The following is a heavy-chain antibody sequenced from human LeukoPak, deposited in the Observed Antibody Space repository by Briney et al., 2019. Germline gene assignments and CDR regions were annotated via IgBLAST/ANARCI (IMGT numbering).Heavy chain of an antibody. V-gene: IGHV3-23*01. CDR2: MCGTAGCT. J-gene: IGHJ5*01. Sequence: PGGSLRLSCQASGFTFYMYAMSWVRQAPGKGLEWVASMCGTAGCTFYPDSVKARFTISRDNSKNVLYLRMNSLTAEDTAIYYGAKDRPNFHENSGHYYRRDGDSWGQGTLVTVSS. CDR3: AKDRPNFHENSGHYYRRDGDS. D-gene: IGHD3-22*01. CDR1: GFTFYMYA.